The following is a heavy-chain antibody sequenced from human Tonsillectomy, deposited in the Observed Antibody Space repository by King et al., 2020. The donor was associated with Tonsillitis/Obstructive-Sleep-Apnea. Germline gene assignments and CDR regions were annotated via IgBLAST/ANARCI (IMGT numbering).Heavy chain of an antibody. D-gene: IGHD6-19*01. CDR1: GGSISSYY. V-gene: IGHV4-59*01. CDR3: ARLSGGWSEGDAFDI. CDR2: IYYSGST. J-gene: IGHJ3*02. Sequence: QLQESGPGLVKPSETLSLTCTVSGGSISSYYWSWIRQPPGKGLEWIGYIYYSGSTNYNPSLKSRVTISVDTSKNQFSLKLSSVTAADTAVYYCARLSGGWSEGDAFDIWGQGTMVTVSS.